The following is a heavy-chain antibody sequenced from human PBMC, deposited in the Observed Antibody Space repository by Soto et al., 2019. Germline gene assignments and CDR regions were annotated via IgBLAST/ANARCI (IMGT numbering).Heavy chain of an antibody. CDR1: GYTFTSYD. V-gene: IGHV1-8*01. Sequence: QVQLVQSGAEVKKPGASVKVSCKASGYTFTSYDINWVRQATGQGLEWMGWMNPNSGNTGYAQKFKGRVTMTRNTSISTAYMELSSLGSEDTAVYYCAIGLTVTVPPNYYYCYLDVWGKGTTVTFSS. D-gene: IGHD4-4*01. CDR2: MNPNSGNT. J-gene: IGHJ6*03. CDR3: AIGLTVTVPPNYYYCYLDV.